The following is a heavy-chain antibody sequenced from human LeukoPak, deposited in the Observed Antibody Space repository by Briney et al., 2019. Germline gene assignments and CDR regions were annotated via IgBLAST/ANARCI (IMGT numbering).Heavy chain of an antibody. CDR2: ISSSSSYI. J-gene: IGHJ5*02. D-gene: IGHD6-13*01. CDR1: GFTFSSYS. V-gene: IGHV3-21*01. Sequence: GGSLRLSCAASGFTFSSYSRNWVRQAPGKGLEWVSSISSSSSYIYYADSVKGRFTISRDNAKNSLYLQMNSLRAEDTAVYYCARRPAAAANWFDPWGQGTLVTVSS. CDR3: ARRPAAAANWFDP.